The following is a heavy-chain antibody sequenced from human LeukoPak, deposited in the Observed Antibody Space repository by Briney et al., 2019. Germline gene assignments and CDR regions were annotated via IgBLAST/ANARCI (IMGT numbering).Heavy chain of an antibody. D-gene: IGHD6-19*01. J-gene: IGHJ4*02. CDR3: TRGGSVPATRSFDY. CDR2: IYSGGTT. CDR1: GFTVSSDY. V-gene: IGHV3-66*01. Sequence: GGALRLSCSASGFTVSSDYMRWVCQAPGKGLAWLSVIYSGGTTYYADSVKGRFTISRDNSKNTVYLQMNSLRVEDTAMYYCTRGGSVPATRSFDYWGQGTLVTVSS.